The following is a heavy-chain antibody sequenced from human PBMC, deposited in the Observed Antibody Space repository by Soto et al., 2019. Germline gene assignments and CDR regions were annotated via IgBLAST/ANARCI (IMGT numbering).Heavy chain of an antibody. J-gene: IGHJ1*01. D-gene: IGHD1-20*01. CDR1: GYRFNLYY. V-gene: IGHV1-2*02. CDR3: ARGATWYEH. CDR2: IDPNIGVT. Sequence: QVHLVQSGAEVRKPGASVKVSCRASGYRFNLYYMHWVRQAPGDGLEWMGWIDPNIGVTHYAQRFQGRVTMTRDTSISTVCMELSSLTSDDTAIYYCARGATWYEHWGQGPLVSV.